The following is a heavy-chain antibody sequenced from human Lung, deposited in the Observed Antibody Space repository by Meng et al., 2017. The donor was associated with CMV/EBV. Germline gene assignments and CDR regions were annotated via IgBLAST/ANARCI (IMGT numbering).Heavy chain of an antibody. CDR2: IYHSGST. CDR1: GGSMSSTNW. CDR3: ARADKVRFDY. Sequence: QVRRQRWGPGLVGPSGTLSLTCAVSGGSMSSTNWWSWVRQPPGKGLEWIGEIYHSGSTNYNPSLKSRVSISVDKSKNQFSLKLSSVTAADTAVYYCARADKVRFDYWGQGTLVTVSS. J-gene: IGHJ4*02. V-gene: IGHV4-4*02.